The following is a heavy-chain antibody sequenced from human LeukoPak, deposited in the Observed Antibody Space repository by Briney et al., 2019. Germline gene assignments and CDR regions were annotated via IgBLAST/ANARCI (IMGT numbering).Heavy chain of an antibody. D-gene: IGHD6-13*01. J-gene: IGHJ5*02. V-gene: IGHV4-39*01. CDR3: ARTAIAAAGFDP. CDR2: IYYSGST. CDR1: GGSISSSSYY. Sequence: SETLSLTCTVSGGSISSSSYYWSWIRQPPGKGLEWIGSIYYSGSTYYNPSLKSRVTISVDTSKNQFSLKLSSVTAADTAVYYCARTAIAAAGFDPWGQGTLVPVLS.